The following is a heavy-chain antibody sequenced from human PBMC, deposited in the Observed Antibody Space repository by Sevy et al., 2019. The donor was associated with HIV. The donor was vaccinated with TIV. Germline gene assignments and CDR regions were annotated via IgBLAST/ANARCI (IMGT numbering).Heavy chain of an antibody. V-gene: IGHV3-33*01. D-gene: IGHD3-3*01. Sequence: GGSLRLSCAASGFTFSSYGMNWVRQAPGKGLEWVAVIWYDGSNKYYADSVKGRFTISRDNSKNTLYLQMNSLRAEDTAVYYCARESSRGITIFGVVRGGFDIWGQGTMVTVSS. CDR3: ARESSRGITIFGVVRGGFDI. CDR2: IWYDGSNK. CDR1: GFTFSSYG. J-gene: IGHJ3*02.